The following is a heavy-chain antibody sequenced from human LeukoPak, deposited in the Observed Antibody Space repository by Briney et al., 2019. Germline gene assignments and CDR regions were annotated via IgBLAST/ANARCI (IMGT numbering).Heavy chain of an antibody. CDR3: ARQPVNTVAFDI. CDR1: GGLINAYY. V-gene: IGHV4-59*08. Sequence: SETLTLTCTVSGGLINAYYWSWIPQPPGKGLEWVAHIRGNGGNKYYAVFESRVDILVDKANNHMLLRHDLATAADHAIFYCARQPVNTVAFDIWGLGTMVTVSS. D-gene: IGHD4-11*01. J-gene: IGHJ3*02. CDR2: IRGNGGN.